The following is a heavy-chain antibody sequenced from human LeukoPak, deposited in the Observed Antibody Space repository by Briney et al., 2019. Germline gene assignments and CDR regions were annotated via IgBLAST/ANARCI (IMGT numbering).Heavy chain of an antibody. Sequence: GGSLRLSCAASEFSVGSNYMTWVRQAPGKGLEWVSAISGSGGSTYYADSVKGRFTISRDNSKNTLYLQMNSLRAEDTAVYYCAKILIFGVVTPPDYWGQGTLVTVSS. J-gene: IGHJ4*02. CDR3: AKILIFGVVTPPDY. CDR2: ISGSGGST. V-gene: IGHV3-23*01. CDR1: EFSVGSNY. D-gene: IGHD3-3*01.